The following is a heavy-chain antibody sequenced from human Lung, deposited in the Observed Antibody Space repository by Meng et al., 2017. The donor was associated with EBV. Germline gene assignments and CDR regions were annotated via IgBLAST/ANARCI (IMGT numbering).Heavy chain of an antibody. J-gene: IGHJ2*01. Sequence: QVQLTQSGPVLVKPSPTPLLPCVLSGDSVSSSSAAWTWIRQSPSRGLEWLGRTYYRSKWYNDYAVFVKSRITINPDTSKNQFSLQLNSVTPEDTAVYYCARGATSVFDLWGRGTLVTVSS. CDR1: GDSVSSSSAA. CDR3: ARGATSVFDL. V-gene: IGHV6-1*01. CDR2: TYYRSKWYN.